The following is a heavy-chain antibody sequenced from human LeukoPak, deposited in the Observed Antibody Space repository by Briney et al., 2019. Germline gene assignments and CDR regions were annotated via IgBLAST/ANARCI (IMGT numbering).Heavy chain of an antibody. Sequence: GGSLRLSCAASGFTFDEYTMHWVRQAPGKGLEWVSGISWKSGTTGYADSVKGRFTISRDNAKNSLYLQMDSLRVEDMALDYWAGAPYSSGWKPFACWGTETLVTASP. J-gene: IGHJ4*02. CDR3: AGAPYSSGWKPFAC. V-gene: IGHV3-9*03. CDR1: GFTFDEYT. D-gene: IGHD6-25*01. CDR2: ISWKSGTT.